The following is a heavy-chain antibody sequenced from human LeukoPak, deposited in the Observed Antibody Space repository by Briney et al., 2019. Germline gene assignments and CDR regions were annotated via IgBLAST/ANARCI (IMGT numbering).Heavy chain of an antibody. V-gene: IGHV3-23*01. CDR1: GFNFISYS. J-gene: IGHJ4*02. Sequence: GGSLRLSCAASGFNFISYSMSWARQAPGKGLEWVSVIRGSGVSTYYADSVKGRFTIFRDNSKNTLYLQMNNLRAEDTAIYYCAKRQGSSASCYDYWGQGTLVTVSS. D-gene: IGHD2-2*01. CDR2: IRGSGVST. CDR3: AKRQGSSASCYDY.